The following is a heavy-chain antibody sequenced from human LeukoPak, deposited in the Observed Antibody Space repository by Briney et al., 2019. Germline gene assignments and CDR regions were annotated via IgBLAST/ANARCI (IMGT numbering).Heavy chain of an antibody. D-gene: IGHD2-2*01. CDR1: GFSFTNYA. V-gene: IGHV3-21*01. J-gene: IGHJ6*02. CDR3: ARDAVPAASYYYYGMDV. Sequence: GTSLRLSCVASGFSFTNYAMSWVRKAPGKGLEWVSSISSSSSYIYYADSVKGRFTISRDNAKNSLYLQMNSLRAEDTAVYYCARDAVPAASYYYYGMDVWGQGTTVTVSS. CDR2: ISSSSSYI.